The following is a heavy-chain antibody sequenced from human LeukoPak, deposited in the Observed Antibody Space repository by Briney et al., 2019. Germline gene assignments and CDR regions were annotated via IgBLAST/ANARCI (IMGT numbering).Heavy chain of an antibody. J-gene: IGHJ4*02. CDR1: GGSISSSSYY. D-gene: IGHD1-26*01. Sequence: PSETLSLTCTVSGGSISSSSYYWGWIRQPPGKGLEWTGNIYYSGSTYYNESLESRVTISIDTSKNQFSLKLNSVTAADTAMYYCAKSGGYGLIDYWGQGTLVTVSS. V-gene: IGHV4-39*01. CDR2: IYYSGST. CDR3: AKSGGYGLIDY.